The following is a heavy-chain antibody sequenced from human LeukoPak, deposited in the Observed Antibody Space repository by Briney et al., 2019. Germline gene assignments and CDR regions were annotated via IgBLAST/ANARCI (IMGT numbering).Heavy chain of an antibody. V-gene: IGHV3-30*18. CDR3: AKDDYGMDV. CDR2: ISYGGNNE. J-gene: IGHJ6*02. Sequence: PGRSLRLSCAASGFTFSDYDIHWVRQAPGKGLEWVAGISYGGNNEYYADSVKGRFTISRDNSKNTVYLQMNSLSPEDTAVYYCAKDDYGMDVSGQGTMVTVSS. CDR1: GFTFSDYD.